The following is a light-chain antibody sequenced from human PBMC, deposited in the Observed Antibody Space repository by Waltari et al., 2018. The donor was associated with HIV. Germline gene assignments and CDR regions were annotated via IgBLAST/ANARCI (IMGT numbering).Light chain of an antibody. V-gene: IGKV4-1*01. CDR2: WAS. CDR1: QNVLFTPNNNNY. J-gene: IGKJ2*01. Sequence: DVVMTQSPDSLAVSLGERATINCKSSQNVLFTPNNNNYFAWYQQNPQQPPNLIIYWASTRESGVPDRFRGAGSGTDFTLTISSLQAEDVAVYYCQQYYTSPPAFGQGTKVEIK. CDR3: QQYYTSPPA.